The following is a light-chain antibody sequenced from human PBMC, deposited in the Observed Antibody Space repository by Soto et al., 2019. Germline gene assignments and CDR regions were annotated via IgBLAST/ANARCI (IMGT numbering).Light chain of an antibody. CDR2: GAS. CDR3: LQDYNYTWT. CDR1: QSVSSSY. Sequence: EIVFTQSPGPLSLSPGERATLSCRASQSVSSSYLAWYQQKPGQAPRLLIYGASNRATGIPAMFSGSGSGTDFTLPISSLQPEDFGADFCLQDYNYTWTFCQVTMVDI. J-gene: IGKJ1*01. V-gene: IGKV3D-7*01.